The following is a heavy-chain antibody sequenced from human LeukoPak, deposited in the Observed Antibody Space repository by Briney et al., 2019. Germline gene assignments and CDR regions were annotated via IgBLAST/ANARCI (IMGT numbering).Heavy chain of an antibody. CDR3: TTVVVLMVYAIDY. D-gene: IGHD2-8*01. Sequence: PGVSLRYSCAASTFTFSNAWMSWVRQAPGQGLEWVSRIKSKNADETTDYAAPAKGRFTISRDDSKNTLYLQMNSLKTEDTAVYYCTTVVVLMVYAIDYWGQGTLVTVSS. CDR1: TFTFSNAW. J-gene: IGHJ4*02. V-gene: IGHV3-15*01. CDR2: IKSKNADETT.